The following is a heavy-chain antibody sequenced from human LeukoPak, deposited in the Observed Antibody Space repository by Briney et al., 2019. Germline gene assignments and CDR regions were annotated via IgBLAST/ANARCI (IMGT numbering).Heavy chain of an antibody. J-gene: IGHJ4*02. CDR3: AKDRITYDYLDF. CDR2: IGTDGTST. V-gene: IGHV3-74*01. CDR1: GFTFSNYW. Sequence: GGSLRLSCAASGFTFSNYWMHWVRQVPGKGLVWVSRIGTDGTSTTYADYVKGRFTISRDNAKNTLFLQMNSLRAEDTAVYYCAKDRITYDYLDFWGQGTLVTVSS. D-gene: IGHD3-22*01.